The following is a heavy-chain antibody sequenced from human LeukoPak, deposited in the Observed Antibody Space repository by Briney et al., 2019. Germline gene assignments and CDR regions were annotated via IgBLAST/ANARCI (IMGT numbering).Heavy chain of an antibody. D-gene: IGHD2/OR15-2a*01. V-gene: IGHV4-31*11. CDR2: IYYSGST. CDR3: ARGARRIDY. J-gene: IGHJ4*02. CDR1: GASISHYS. Sequence: SETLSLTCAVSGASISHYSWRWIRQHPGKGLEWIGYIYYSGSTYYNPSLKSRVTISVDTSKNQFSLKLSSVTAADTAVYYCARGARRIDYWGQGTLVTVSS.